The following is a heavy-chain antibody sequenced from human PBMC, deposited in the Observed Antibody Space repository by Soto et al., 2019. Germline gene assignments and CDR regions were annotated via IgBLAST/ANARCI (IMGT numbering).Heavy chain of an antibody. V-gene: IGHV3-33*06. CDR3: AKSIATRLNYGMEV. D-gene: IGHD6-6*01. CDR1: GFSFRSHG. Sequence: GGSLRLSCAASGFSFRSHGMHWVRQAPGKGLEWVAVIWHDGSNKTYADSVRGRFTISRDNSKNTLFLQVNSLRAEDTAVYYCAKSIATRLNYGMEVWGQGTTVTVSS. J-gene: IGHJ6*02. CDR2: IWHDGSNK.